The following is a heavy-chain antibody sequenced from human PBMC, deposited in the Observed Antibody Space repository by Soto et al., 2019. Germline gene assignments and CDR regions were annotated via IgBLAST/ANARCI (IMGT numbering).Heavy chain of an antibody. CDR2: INHSGST. D-gene: IGHD1-7*01. J-gene: IGHJ4*02. Sequence: SETLSLTCAVYGGSFSGYYWSWIRQPPGKGLEWIGEINHSGSTNYNPSLKSRVTISVDTSKNQFSLKLSSVTAADTAVYYCARGAPQGGTTAIDYWGQGTLVTVSS. CDR3: ARGAPQGGTTAIDY. V-gene: IGHV4-34*01. CDR1: GGSFSGYY.